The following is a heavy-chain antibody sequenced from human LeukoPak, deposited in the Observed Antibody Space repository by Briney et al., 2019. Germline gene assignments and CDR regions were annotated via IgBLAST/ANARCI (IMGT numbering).Heavy chain of an antibody. CDR3: AKYSRSSDWFDP. CDR2: ISGSGGST. V-gene: IGHV3-23*01. D-gene: IGHD6-6*01. CDR1: GFTFSSYA. Sequence: GGSLGLSCAASGFTFSSYAMSWVRQAPGKGLEWVSAISGSGGSTYYADSVKGRFTISRDNSKNTLYLQMNSLRAEDTAVYYCAKYSRSSDWFDPWGQGTLVTVSS. J-gene: IGHJ5*02.